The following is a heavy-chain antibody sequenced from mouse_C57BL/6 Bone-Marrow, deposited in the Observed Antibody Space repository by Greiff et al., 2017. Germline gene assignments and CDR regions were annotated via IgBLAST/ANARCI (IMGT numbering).Heavy chain of an antibody. Sequence: VQLQQPGAELVRPGSSVKLSCKASGYTFTSYWMHWVKQRPIQGLEWIGNIDPSDSETHYNQKFKDKATLTVDKSSSTAYMQLSSLTSEDSAVYYCAAVITTVVRYAMDYWGQGTSVTVSS. CDR1: GYTFTSYW. CDR2: IDPSDSET. CDR3: AAVITTVVRYAMDY. J-gene: IGHJ4*01. V-gene: IGHV1-52*01. D-gene: IGHD1-1*01.